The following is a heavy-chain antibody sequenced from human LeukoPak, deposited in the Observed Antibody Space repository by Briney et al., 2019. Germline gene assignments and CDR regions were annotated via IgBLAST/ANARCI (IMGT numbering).Heavy chain of an antibody. Sequence: SVKVSCKASGGTFSSYAISWVRQAPGQGLEWMGRIIPILGIANYAQKFQGRVTITADKSTSTAYMELSSLRSEDTAVYYCARGIKQWLVSVSFDYWGQGTLVTVSS. CDR2: IIPILGIA. J-gene: IGHJ4*02. CDR1: GGTFSSYA. D-gene: IGHD6-19*01. CDR3: ARGIKQWLVSVSFDY. V-gene: IGHV1-69*04.